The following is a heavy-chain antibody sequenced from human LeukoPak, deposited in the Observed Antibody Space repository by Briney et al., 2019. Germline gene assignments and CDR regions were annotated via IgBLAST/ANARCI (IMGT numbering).Heavy chain of an antibody. CDR1: GYTFTSYY. Sequence: GASVKVSCKASGYTFTSYYMHWVRQAPGQGLEWMGLINPSGGSTSYAQKFQGRVTMTRDTSTSTVYMELSSLRSEDTAVYYCARSTLLWFGELLYNDYWGQGTLVTVSS. V-gene: IGHV1-46*01. J-gene: IGHJ4*02. D-gene: IGHD3-10*01. CDR2: INPSGGST. CDR3: ARSTLLWFGELLYNDY.